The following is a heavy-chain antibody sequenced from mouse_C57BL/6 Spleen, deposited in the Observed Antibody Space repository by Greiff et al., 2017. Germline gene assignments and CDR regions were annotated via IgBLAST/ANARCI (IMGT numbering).Heavy chain of an antibody. CDR3: AKEDYYGSSYFDY. Sequence: VQLQQSGPELVKPGASVKLSCKASGYTFTSYDINWVKQRPGQGLEWIGWIYPRDGSTKYNEKFKGKATLPVDTSSSTAYMELHSLTSEDSAVYFCAKEDYYGSSYFDYWGQGTTLTVSS. CDR2: IYPRDGST. V-gene: IGHV1-85*01. J-gene: IGHJ2*01. D-gene: IGHD1-1*01. CDR1: GYTFTSYD.